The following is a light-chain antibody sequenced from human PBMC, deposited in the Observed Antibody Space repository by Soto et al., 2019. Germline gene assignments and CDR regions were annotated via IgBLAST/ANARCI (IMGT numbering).Light chain of an antibody. V-gene: IGKV3-11*01. Sequence: EIVVTQSPATLSLSPAARATLSCRASQIVSSSLAWYQQKPGQAPRLLIYDASNRATGIPARFSGGGSGKDFTLTIRSLEPEDFAVYYWQQRINWPQITFGQGTRLEIK. CDR1: QIVSSS. CDR3: QQRINWPQIT. CDR2: DAS. J-gene: IGKJ5*01.